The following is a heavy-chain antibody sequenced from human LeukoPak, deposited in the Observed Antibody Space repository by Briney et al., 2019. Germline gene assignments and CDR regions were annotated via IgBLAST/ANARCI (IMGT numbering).Heavy chain of an antibody. J-gene: IGHJ4*02. CDR2: IYSGGDT. CDR3: AKDNIRIVVAGTIDY. V-gene: IGHV3-66*01. D-gene: IGHD6-19*01. Sequence: TGGSLRLSCAVFAFSVSNNYMSWVRQAPGKRLEWVSLIYSGGDTYYADSVKGRFTISRDNSKNTLYLQMTSLRAEDTAVYYCAKDNIRIVVAGTIDYWGQGTLVTVSS. CDR1: AFSVSNNY.